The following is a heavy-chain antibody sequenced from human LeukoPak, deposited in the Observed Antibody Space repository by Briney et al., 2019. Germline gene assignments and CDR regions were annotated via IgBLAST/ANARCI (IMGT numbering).Heavy chain of an antibody. D-gene: IGHD3-22*01. V-gene: IGHV3-23*01. Sequence: GGSLRLSCAASGFTFSSYAMSWVRQAPGKGLEWVSAISGSGGSTCYADPVKGRFTISRDNSKNTLYLQMNSLRAEDTAVYYCAKTYYYDSSGYFYAFDIWGQGTMVTVSS. CDR2: ISGSGGST. CDR1: GFTFSSYA. CDR3: AKTYYYDSSGYFYAFDI. J-gene: IGHJ3*02.